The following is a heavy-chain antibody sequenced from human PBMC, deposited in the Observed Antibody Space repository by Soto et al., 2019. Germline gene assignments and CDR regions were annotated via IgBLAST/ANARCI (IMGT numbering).Heavy chain of an antibody. V-gene: IGHV3-23*01. CDR3: AKDVRDGYNYFDY. Sequence: GGSLRLSCAASGFTFSSDAMSWVRQAPGKGLEWVSAISGSGGSTYYADSVKGRFTISRDNSKNTLYLQMNSLRAEDTAVYYCAKDVRDGYNYFDYWGQGTLVTVSS. J-gene: IGHJ4*02. D-gene: IGHD5-12*01. CDR1: GFTFSSDA. CDR2: ISGSGGST.